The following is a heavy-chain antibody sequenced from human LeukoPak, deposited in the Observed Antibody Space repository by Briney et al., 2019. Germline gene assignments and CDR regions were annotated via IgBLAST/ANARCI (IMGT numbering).Heavy chain of an antibody. V-gene: IGHV3-11*01. CDR1: GFTVSDYY. D-gene: IGHD3-16*01. J-gene: IGHJ3*02. CDR3: ARVGPITSKQGAFDI. CDR2: ISSSGSTI. Sequence: GGSLGLSCAASGFTVSDYYMSWIRQAPGKGLEWVSYISSSGSTIYYADSVKGQFTISRDNAKNSLYLQMNSLRAEDTAVYYCARVGPITSKQGAFDIWGQGTMVTVSS.